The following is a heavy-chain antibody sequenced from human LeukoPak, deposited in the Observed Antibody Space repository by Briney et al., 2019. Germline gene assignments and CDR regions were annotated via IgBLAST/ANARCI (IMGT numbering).Heavy chain of an antibody. V-gene: IGHV3-30*03. J-gene: IGHJ5*02. CDR2: LSYDGSNK. D-gene: IGHD3-3*01. Sequence: GGSLRLSCAASGFTFSSYGMHWVRQAPGKGLEWVAVLSYDGSNKYYADSVKGRFTISRDNSKNTLYLQMNSLRAEDTAVYYCATSPGITWWFDPWGQGTLVTVSS. CDR3: ATSPGITWWFDP. CDR1: GFTFSSYG.